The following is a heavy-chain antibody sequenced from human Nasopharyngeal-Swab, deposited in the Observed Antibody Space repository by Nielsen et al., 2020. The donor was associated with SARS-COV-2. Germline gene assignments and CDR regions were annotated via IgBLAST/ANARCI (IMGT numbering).Heavy chain of an antibody. D-gene: IGHD2-15*01. CDR3: ARELSARHPAPNWFDP. V-gene: IGHV1-46*01. J-gene: IGHJ5*02. Sequence: ASVKVSCKASGYTFTSYYMHWVRQDPGQGLEWMGIINPSGGSTSYAQKFQGRVTMTRDTSTSTVYMELSSLRSEDTAVYYCARELSARHPAPNWFDPWGQGTLVTVSS. CDR1: GYTFTSYY. CDR2: INPSGGST.